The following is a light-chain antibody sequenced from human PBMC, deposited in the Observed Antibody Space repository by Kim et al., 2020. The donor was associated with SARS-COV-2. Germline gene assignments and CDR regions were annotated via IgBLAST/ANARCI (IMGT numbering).Light chain of an antibody. CDR2: LEGSGSY. J-gene: IGLJ3*02. V-gene: IGLV4-60*03. CDR1: SGHSSYI. CDR3: ETWDSNSWV. Sequence: QPVLTQSSSASASLGSSVKLTCTLSSGHSSYIIAWHQQQPGKAPRYLMKLEGSGSYNKGSGVPDRFSGSSSRADRYLTISNLQSEDEADYYCETWDSNSWVFGGGTQLTVL.